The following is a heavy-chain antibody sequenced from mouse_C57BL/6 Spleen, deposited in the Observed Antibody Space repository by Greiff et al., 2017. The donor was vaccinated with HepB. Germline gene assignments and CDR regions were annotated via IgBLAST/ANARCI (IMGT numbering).Heavy chain of an antibody. CDR3: ASSTGTFDY. CDR2: INPNNGGT. J-gene: IGHJ2*01. V-gene: IGHV1-26*01. Sequence: EVQLQQSGPELVKPGASVKISCKASGYTFTDYYMNWVKQSHGKSLEWIGDINPNNGGTSYNQKFKGKATLTVDKSSSTAYMELRSLTSEDSAVYYCASSTGTFDYWGQGTTLTVSS. CDR1: GYTFTDYY. D-gene: IGHD4-1*02.